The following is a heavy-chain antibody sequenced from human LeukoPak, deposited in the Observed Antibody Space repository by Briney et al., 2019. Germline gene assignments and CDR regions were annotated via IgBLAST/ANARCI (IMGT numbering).Heavy chain of an antibody. D-gene: IGHD6-19*01. V-gene: IGHV4-34*01. CDR1: GGSFSGYY. CDR2: INHSGST. Sequence: PSETLSLTCAVYGGSFSGYYWSWIRQPPGKGLEWIGEINHSGSTNYNPPLKSRVTISFDTSKNQFSLKVKSVTAADTAVYYCARVGSGWGSFDYWGQGTLVTVSS. CDR3: ARVGSGWGSFDY. J-gene: IGHJ4*02.